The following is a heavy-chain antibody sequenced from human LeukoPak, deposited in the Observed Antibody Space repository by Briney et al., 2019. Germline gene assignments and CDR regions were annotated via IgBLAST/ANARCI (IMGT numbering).Heavy chain of an antibody. J-gene: IGHJ4*02. V-gene: IGHV3-21*01. CDR3: AREGPDCSGGSCYGQGDY. Sequence: PGGSLRLSCAASGFTFSSYSMNWVRQAPGKGLEWVSSISSSSSYIYYADSVKGRFTISRDNAKNSLYLQMNSLRAEDTAVYYCAREGPDCSGGSCYGQGDYWGQGTLVTVSS. D-gene: IGHD2-15*01. CDR2: ISSSSSYI. CDR1: GFTFSSYS.